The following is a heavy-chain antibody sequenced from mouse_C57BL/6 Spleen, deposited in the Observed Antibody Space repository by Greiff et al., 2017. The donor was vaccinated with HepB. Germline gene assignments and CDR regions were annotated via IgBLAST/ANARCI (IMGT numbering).Heavy chain of an antibody. V-gene: IGHV1-82*01. CDR1: GYAFSSSW. J-gene: IGHJ2*01. CDR2: IYPGDGDT. Sequence: VQLQHSGPELVKPGASVKISCKASGYAFSSSWMNWVKQRPGKGLEWIGRIYPGDGDTNYNGKFKGKATLTADKSSSTAYMQLSSLTSEDSAVYFCAREIDYWGQGTTLTVSS. CDR3: AREIDY.